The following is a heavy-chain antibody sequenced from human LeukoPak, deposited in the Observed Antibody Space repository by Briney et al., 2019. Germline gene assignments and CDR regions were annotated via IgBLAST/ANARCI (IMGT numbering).Heavy chain of an antibody. CDR3: ARDIGPPRWLQCFDY. Sequence: GGSLRLSCAASGFTFSSYWMSWVRQAPGKGLEWVANIKQDGSEKYYVDSVKGRFTISRDNAKNSLYLQMNSLRAEDTAVYYCARDIGPPRWLQCFDYWGQGTLVTVSS. J-gene: IGHJ4*02. V-gene: IGHV3-7*01. CDR1: GFTFSSYW. D-gene: IGHD5-24*01. CDR2: IKQDGSEK.